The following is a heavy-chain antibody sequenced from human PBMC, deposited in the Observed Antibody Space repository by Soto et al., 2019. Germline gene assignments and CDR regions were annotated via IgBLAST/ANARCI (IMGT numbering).Heavy chain of an antibody. Sequence: QLQLQESGPGLVKPSETLSLTCTVSGGSISSSYYYWGWIRQPPGKGLEWIGSIYYSGSTYYNPSLKSRVPISVDTSKNQFSLKLSSVTAADTAVYYCARPGNYGSGSYLYYLDYWGQGTLVTVSS. CDR3: ARPGNYGSGSYLYYLDY. CDR1: GGSISSSYYY. J-gene: IGHJ4*02. V-gene: IGHV4-39*01. D-gene: IGHD3-10*01. CDR2: IYYSGST.